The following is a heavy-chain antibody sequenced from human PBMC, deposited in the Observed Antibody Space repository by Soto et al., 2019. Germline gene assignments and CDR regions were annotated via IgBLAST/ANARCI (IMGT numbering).Heavy chain of an antibody. V-gene: IGHV4-34*01. Sequence: SETLSLTCAVYGGSFSGYYWSWIRQPPGKGLEWIGEINHSGSTNYNPSLKSRVTISVDTSKNQFSLKLSSVTAADTAVYYCARGERVAAAGTWGDYYYYGMDVWGQGTTVTVSS. CDR3: ARGERVAAAGTWGDYYYYGMDV. CDR1: GGSFSGYY. D-gene: IGHD6-13*01. J-gene: IGHJ6*02. CDR2: INHSGST.